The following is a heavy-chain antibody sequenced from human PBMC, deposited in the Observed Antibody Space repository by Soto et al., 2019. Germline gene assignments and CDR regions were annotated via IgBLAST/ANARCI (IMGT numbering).Heavy chain of an antibody. Sequence: QVQLVQSGAEVKKPGSSVKVSCKASGGTFSNDIITWVRQAPGQGLEWLGRIIPLLDIANYAQKFQGRVTITAEKSTSTAYLALNSLRSEDTAVYYCVRDSPIGSTYSAYDGIDYWGQGTLVTVSS. D-gene: IGHD5-12*01. CDR2: IIPLLDIA. J-gene: IGHJ4*02. V-gene: IGHV1-69*08. CDR3: VRDSPIGSTYSAYDGIDY. CDR1: GGTFSNDI.